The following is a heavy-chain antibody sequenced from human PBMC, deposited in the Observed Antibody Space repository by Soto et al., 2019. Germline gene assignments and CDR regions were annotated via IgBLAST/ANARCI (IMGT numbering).Heavy chain of an antibody. D-gene: IGHD3-10*01. CDR3: ARGGVRGVTSYYFDY. V-gene: IGHV4-31*03. Sequence: SETLSLTCIVSGESISSSSYYWGWIRQPPGKGLEWIGYIYYSGSTYYNPSLKSRVTISVDTSKNQFSLKLRSVTAADTAVYYCARGGVRGVTSYYFDYWGQGTLVTVSS. CDR2: IYYSGST. CDR1: GESISSSSYY. J-gene: IGHJ4*02.